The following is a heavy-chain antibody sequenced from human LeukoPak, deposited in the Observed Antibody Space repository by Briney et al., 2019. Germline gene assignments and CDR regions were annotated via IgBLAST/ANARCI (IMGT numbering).Heavy chain of an antibody. D-gene: IGHD1-26*01. V-gene: IGHV3-30-3*01. CDR3: TRVRDSGRWGAFDI. J-gene: IGHJ3*02. CDR1: GFTFSSYA. Sequence: GGSLRLSCAASGFTFSSYAIHWVRQAPGKGLEWVTLISYDGSNKYYTDFVKGRFTISRDNSKNTLYLQMNSLRPEDTAVYYCTRVRDSGRWGAFDIWGQGTMVTVSS. CDR2: ISYDGSNK.